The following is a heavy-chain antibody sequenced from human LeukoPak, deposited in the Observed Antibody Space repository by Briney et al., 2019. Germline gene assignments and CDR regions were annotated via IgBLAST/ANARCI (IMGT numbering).Heavy chain of an antibody. J-gene: IGHJ4*02. V-gene: IGHV1-2*02. D-gene: IGHD3-10*01. CDR1: GYTFTGYY. CDR3: ARVGSTMVRGVIQFDY. Sequence: ASVKVSCKASGYTFTGYYMHWVRQAPGQGLEWMGWINPNSGGTNYAQKFQGRGTMTRDTSISTAYMELSRLRSDDTAVYYCARVGSTMVRGVIQFDYWGQGTLVTVSS. CDR2: INPNSGGT.